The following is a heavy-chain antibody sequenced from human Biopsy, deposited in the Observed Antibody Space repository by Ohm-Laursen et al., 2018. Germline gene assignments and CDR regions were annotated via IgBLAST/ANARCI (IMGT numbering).Heavy chain of an antibody. J-gene: IGHJ3*02. CDR1: GYTFTTYA. Sequence: SVKVSCNASGYTFTTYAISWVRQAPGQGLEWMGWISTYNGNTNYAQKVQGRVTMTTDMSTSTAYMELRGLKSDDTAVYYCARVFGGAYYSYAFDIWGQGTLVIVSS. CDR3: ARVFGGAYYSYAFDI. V-gene: IGHV1-18*01. D-gene: IGHD1-26*01. CDR2: ISTYNGNT.